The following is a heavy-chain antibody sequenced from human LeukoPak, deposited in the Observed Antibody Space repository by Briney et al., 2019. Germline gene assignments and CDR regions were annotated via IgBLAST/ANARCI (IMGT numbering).Heavy chain of an antibody. CDR3: ARDSSFDY. Sequence: GGSLRLSCAASGFTVSNNYMTWVRQAPGKGLEWVSGIYSGGSTYYADSVKGRFTISRDNSKNTLYLQMDSVRAEDTAVYYCARDSSFDYRGQGTLVTVSS. V-gene: IGHV3-66*01. CDR1: GFTVSNNY. CDR2: IYSGGST. J-gene: IGHJ4*02.